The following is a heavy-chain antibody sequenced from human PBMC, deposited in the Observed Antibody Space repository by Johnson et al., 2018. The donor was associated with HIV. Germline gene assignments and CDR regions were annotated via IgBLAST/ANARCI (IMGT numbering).Heavy chain of an antibody. J-gene: IGHJ3*01. D-gene: IGHD3-22*01. V-gene: IGHV3-66*01. Sequence: VQLVESGGGLVQPGGSLRLSCAASGFTYSRYWMSWVRQAPGKGLEWVSVIYSGGSTYYADSVKGRFTISRDTSKNTLYLQMNSLRAEDTALYYCARGGTYYYDTSGYLTRPRAFDVWGQGTMVTVSS. CDR3: ARGGTYYYDTSGYLTRPRAFDV. CDR2: IYSGGST. CDR1: GFTYSRYW.